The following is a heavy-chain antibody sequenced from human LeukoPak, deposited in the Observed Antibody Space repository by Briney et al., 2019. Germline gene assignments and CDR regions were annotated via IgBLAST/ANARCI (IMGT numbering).Heavy chain of an antibody. CDR2: ISSSSSSYI. D-gene: IGHD5-18*01. CDR1: GFTFSSYA. J-gene: IGHJ6*03. CDR3: ARDRAGTAMPMISYYYYYMDV. V-gene: IGHV3-21*01. Sequence: GGSLRLSCAASGFTFSSYAMNWVRQAPGKGLEWVSSISSSSSSYIYYADSVKGRFTISRGNAKNSLYLQMNSLRAKDTAVYYCARDRAGTAMPMISYYYYYMDVWGKGTTVTVSS.